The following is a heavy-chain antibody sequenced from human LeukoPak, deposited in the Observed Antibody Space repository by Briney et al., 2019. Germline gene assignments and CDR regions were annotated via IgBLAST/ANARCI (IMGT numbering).Heavy chain of an antibody. Sequence: KTSETLSLTCTVSGGSIGSYYWSWIRQPPGKGLEWIGYIYYSGTTDYNPSLKSRVTISVDTSKNQFSLKLSSVTAADTSVYYCVRLVSGGLYYFDYWGQGTLVTVSS. J-gene: IGHJ4*02. CDR2: IYYSGTT. CDR1: GGSIGSYY. CDR3: VRLVSGGLYYFDY. V-gene: IGHV4-59*08. D-gene: IGHD3-10*01.